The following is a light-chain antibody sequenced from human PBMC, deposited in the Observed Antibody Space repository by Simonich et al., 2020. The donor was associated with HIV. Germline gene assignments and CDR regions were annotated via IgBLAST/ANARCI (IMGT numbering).Light chain of an antibody. CDR2: STI. CDR3: VLYMGSGIWV. CDR1: SGSVSTSYY. V-gene: IGLV8-61*01. J-gene: IGLJ3*02. Sequence: QTVVTQEPSFSVSPGGTVILTCGLSSGSVSTSYYVTWYQQTPGQAPRTLLHSTITLSSGVPDRFSGSILGNKAALTITGAQADDESDYYCVLYMGSGIWVFGGGTKLTVL.